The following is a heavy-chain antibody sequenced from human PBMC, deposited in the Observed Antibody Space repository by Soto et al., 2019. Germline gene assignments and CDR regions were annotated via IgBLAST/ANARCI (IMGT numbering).Heavy chain of an antibody. CDR1: GYTFTSYG. V-gene: IGHV1-18*04. CDR3: ARDALRLSPVGRPGDY. D-gene: IGHD1-26*01. J-gene: IGHJ4*02. CDR2: ISAYNGNT. Sequence: QVQLVQSGAEVKKPGASVKVSCKASGYTFTSYGISWVRQAPGQGLEWMGWISAYNGNTNYAQKLQGRVTMTTDTATSTAYMELRSLRSDDTAVYYGARDALRLSPVGRPGDYWGQGTLVTVSS.